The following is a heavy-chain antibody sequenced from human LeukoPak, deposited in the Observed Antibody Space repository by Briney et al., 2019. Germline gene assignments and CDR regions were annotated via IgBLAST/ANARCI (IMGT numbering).Heavy chain of an antibody. V-gene: IGHV1-69*13. Sequence: SVKVSCKASGGSFTSYPISWVRQAPGQGLEWMGGILPVFGTPNYARGFQGRVTISADDSTTTAFMELTSLRSEDTAVYYCARGSASNWPVDIWGQGTLVTVSS. CDR1: GGSFTSYP. D-gene: IGHD6-13*01. CDR3: ARGSASNWPVDI. CDR2: ILPVFGTP. J-gene: IGHJ4*02.